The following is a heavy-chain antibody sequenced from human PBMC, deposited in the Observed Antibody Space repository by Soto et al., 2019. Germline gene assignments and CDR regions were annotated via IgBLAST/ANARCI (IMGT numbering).Heavy chain of an antibody. Sequence: QVQLVESGGGVVQPGRSLRLSCAASGFTFSSYGMHWVRQAPGKGLEWVAVIWYDGSNKYYADSVKGRFTISRDNSKNTLYLQMNSLRAEDTAVDYCARDHLEYYDSSGYYPDAFDIWGPGTMVTVSS. J-gene: IGHJ3*02. CDR1: GFTFSSYG. CDR3: ARDHLEYYDSSGYYPDAFDI. D-gene: IGHD3-22*01. V-gene: IGHV3-33*01. CDR2: IWYDGSNK.